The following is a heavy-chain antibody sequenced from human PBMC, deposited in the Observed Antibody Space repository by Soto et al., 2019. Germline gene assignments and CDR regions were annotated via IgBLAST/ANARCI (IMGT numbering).Heavy chain of an antibody. CDR1: SGSFSGYY. J-gene: IGHJ4*02. D-gene: IGHD6-6*01. CDR2: ISQSGNT. Sequence: SETLSLTCSIYSGSFSGYYWSWIRQPPGKGLEWIGEISQSGNTNYSPSLKRRVSISIDTSKKQFSLSLASVSAADTAVYYCARAAKVRGSSQTHPGFWGQGTLVTVSS. CDR3: ARAAKVRGSSQTHPGF. V-gene: IGHV4-34*01.